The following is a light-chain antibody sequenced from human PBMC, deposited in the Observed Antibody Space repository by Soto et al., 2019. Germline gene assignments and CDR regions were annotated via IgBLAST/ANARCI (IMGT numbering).Light chain of an antibody. J-gene: IGKJ4*01. CDR3: QQYSNWFT. CDR2: GAS. CDR1: QSVGSS. V-gene: IGKV3-15*01. Sequence: EIVMTQSPAALSVSPGERATLSCRASQSVGSSLAWYQQKPGQAPRRLIYGASTRDTGIPARFCGSGSRTELPLTISGLQSEGFAVYHCQQYSNWFTFGGGTKVEIK.